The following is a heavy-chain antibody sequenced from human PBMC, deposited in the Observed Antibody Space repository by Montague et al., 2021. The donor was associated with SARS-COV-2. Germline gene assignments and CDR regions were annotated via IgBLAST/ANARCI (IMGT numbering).Heavy chain of an antibody. J-gene: IGHJ4*02. CDR3: AADPEVQKHRLPHFDY. CDR2: ISATGSYI. Sequence: SLRLSCAASGLSFSDYDMNWVRQAPGKGLEWVSSISATGSYIYYGDSVKGRFAISRDNAKKSLYLQMDSLRAEDTAVYYCAADPEVQKHRLPHFDYWGQGTLVTVSS. V-gene: IGHV3-21*01. CDR1: GLSFSDYD. D-gene: IGHD6-25*01.